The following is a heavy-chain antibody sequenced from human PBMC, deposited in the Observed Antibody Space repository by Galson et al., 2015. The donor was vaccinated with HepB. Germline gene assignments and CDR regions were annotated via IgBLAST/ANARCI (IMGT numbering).Heavy chain of an antibody. V-gene: IGHV3-23*01. D-gene: IGHD5-18*01. J-gene: IGHJ4*02. CDR2: ISGSGGST. Sequence: SLRLSCAASGFTFSSYAMSWVRQAPGKGLEWVSAISGSGGSTYYADSVKGRFTISRDNSKNTLYLQMNSLRAEDTAVYYCAKVERGYSYGYCFDYWGQGTLVTVSS. CDR3: AKVERGYSYGYCFDY. CDR1: GFTFSSYA.